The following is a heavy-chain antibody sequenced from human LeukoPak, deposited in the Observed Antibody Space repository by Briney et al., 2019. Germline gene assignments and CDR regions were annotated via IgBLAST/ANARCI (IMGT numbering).Heavy chain of an antibody. V-gene: IGHV1-18*04. Sequence: GASVKVSCKASGYTFTGYYMHWVRQAPGQGLEWMGWISAYNGNTNYAQKLQGRVTMTTDTSTSTAYMELRSLRSDDTAVYYCARPTRYGDYDFDYWGQGTLVTVSS. CDR2: ISAYNGNT. CDR3: ARPTRYGDYDFDY. J-gene: IGHJ4*02. D-gene: IGHD4-17*01. CDR1: GYTFTGYY.